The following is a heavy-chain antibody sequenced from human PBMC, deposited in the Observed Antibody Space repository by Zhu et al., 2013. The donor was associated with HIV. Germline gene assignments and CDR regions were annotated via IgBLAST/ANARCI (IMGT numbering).Heavy chain of an antibody. V-gene: IGHV1-69*01. Sequence: QVQLVQSGAEVKKPGSSVKVSCKASGGTFSSYAISWVRQAPGQGLEWMGGIIPIFGTANYAQKFQGRVTITADESTSTAYMELSSLRSEDTAVYYCARGQSGYSSHQYYYYGMDVWGQGTTVTVSS. CDR2: IIPIFGTA. CDR1: GGTFSSYA. CDR3: ARGQSGYSSHQYYYYGMDV. J-gene: IGHJ6*02. D-gene: IGHD6-13*01.